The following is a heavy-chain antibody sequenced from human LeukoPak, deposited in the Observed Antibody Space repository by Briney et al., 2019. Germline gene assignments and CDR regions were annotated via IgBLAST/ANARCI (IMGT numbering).Heavy chain of an antibody. CDR1: GYTFSTYG. J-gene: IGHJ4*02. D-gene: IGHD1-20*01. CDR2: ININNGNT. V-gene: IGHV1-18*01. Sequence: ASVKVSCKASGYTFSTYGINWVRQAPGQGLEWMGWININNGNTNYAQKFQGRVTMTRDTSTSTAYLELRSLGSDDTAVYYCARKGCFDNCYLFDYWGQGTLVTVSS. CDR3: ARKGCFDNCYLFDY.